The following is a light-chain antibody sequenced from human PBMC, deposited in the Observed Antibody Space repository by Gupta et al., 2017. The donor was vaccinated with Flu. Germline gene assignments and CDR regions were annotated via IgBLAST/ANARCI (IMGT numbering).Light chain of an antibody. V-gene: IGKV1-12*01. CDR2: AAS. Sequence: DIQITQPPSSVSASVGDRVTLTCRARQGISSWLAWYQQKPGKAPKLLIYAASSRETGVPSRFSGSGSGTDFTLTISSLQPEDFATYYCQQSNSFPWTFGQGTKVEIK. CDR1: QGISSW. CDR3: QQSNSFPWT. J-gene: IGKJ1*01.